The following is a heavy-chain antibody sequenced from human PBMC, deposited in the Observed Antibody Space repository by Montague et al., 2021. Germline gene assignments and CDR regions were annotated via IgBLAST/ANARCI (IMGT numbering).Heavy chain of an antibody. CDR1: GGSISAFY. J-gene: IGHJ4*02. CDR2: IYDSGTT. Sequence: SETLSLACTVTGGSISAFYWSWIRQSPEKGLEWIGYIYDSGTTNYNPSLKSRVTISADTSMNQFSLNLRSVTAADTAVYFCARRLGIRAPFDYWGQGTLVTVSS. V-gene: IGHV4-59*08. D-gene: IGHD7-27*01. CDR3: ARRLGIRAPFDY.